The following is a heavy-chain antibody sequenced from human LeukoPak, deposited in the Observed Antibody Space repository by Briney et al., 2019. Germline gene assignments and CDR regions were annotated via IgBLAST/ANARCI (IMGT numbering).Heavy chain of an antibody. J-gene: IGHJ4*02. Sequence: GASVKVSCKASGYSFTSNVISWVRQAPGQGLEWMGWINPNSGGTSYAQKFQGRVTMTRDTSISTAYMELSRLRSDDTAVYYCARQDLWFGENSAPFDYWGQGTLVTVSS. CDR1: GYSFTSNV. CDR3: ARQDLWFGENSAPFDY. V-gene: IGHV1-2*02. CDR2: INPNSGGT. D-gene: IGHD3-10*01.